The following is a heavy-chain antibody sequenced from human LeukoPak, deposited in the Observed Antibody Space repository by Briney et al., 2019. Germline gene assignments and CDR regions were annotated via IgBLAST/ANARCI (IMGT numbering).Heavy chain of an antibody. CDR2: IYGGGST. J-gene: IGHJ4*02. CDR3: AKGSRPGSSGYPNLDS. CDR1: GFTVSNNY. D-gene: IGHD3-22*01. Sequence: PGGSLTLSCAASGFTVSNNYMNWVRRAPGKGLEWVSLIYGGGSTNYADSVKGRFTISRDTSKNTLYLQMSSLRVEDTAVYYCAKGSRPGSSGYPNLDSWGQGTLVTVSA. V-gene: IGHV3-53*01.